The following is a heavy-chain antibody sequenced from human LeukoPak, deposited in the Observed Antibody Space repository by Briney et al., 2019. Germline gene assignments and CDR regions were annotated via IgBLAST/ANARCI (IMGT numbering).Heavy chain of an antibody. CDR2: ISGSGGST. Sequence: GGSLRLSCAASGFTFSSYAMSWVRQAPGKGLEWVSAISGSGGSTYYADSVKGRLTISRDNSKNTLYLQMNSLRAEDTAVYYCAKISTVTTRGHFDYWGQGTLVTVSS. V-gene: IGHV3-23*01. CDR3: AKISTVTTRGHFDY. D-gene: IGHD4-17*01. J-gene: IGHJ4*02. CDR1: GFTFSSYA.